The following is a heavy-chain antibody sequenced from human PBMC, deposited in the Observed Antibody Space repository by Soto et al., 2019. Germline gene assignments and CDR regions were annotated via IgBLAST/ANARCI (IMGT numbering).Heavy chain of an antibody. CDR2: IYYSGST. CDR1: GGSISSYY. J-gene: IGHJ4*02. Sequence: QVQLQESGPGLVKPSETLSLTCTVSGGSISSYYWSWIRQPPGKGLEWIGYIYYSGSTNYNPSHKSRVTISVDTSKNQFSLKLSSVTAADTAVYYCARVPLGYCSSTSCPYFDYWGQGTLVTVSS. V-gene: IGHV4-59*01. CDR3: ARVPLGYCSSTSCPYFDY. D-gene: IGHD2-2*01.